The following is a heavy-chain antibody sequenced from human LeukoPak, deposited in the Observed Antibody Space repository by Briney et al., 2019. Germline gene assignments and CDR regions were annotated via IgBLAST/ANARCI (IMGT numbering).Heavy chain of an antibody. Sequence: ASETLSLTCAVYGGSFSGYYWSWIRQPPGKGLEWIGEINHSGSTNYNPSLKSRVTISVDTSKNQFSLKLTSVTAADTAVYFCAKGVTTFDSWGREPWSPSPQ. J-gene: IGHJ4*02. CDR2: INHSGST. D-gene: IGHD4-17*01. CDR3: AKGVTTFDS. CDR1: GGSFSGYY. V-gene: IGHV4-34*01.